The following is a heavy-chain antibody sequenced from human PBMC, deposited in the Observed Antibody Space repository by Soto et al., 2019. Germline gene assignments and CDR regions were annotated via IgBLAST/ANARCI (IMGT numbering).Heavy chain of an antibody. J-gene: IGHJ5*01. CDR2: ISYHSDSK. CDR3: EKGLNYYDSDDYLDS. V-gene: IGHV3-30-3*01. D-gene: IGHD3-22*01. CDR1: GFTFSSDA. Sequence: GGSLRLSCAASGFTFSSDAMHWVRQAPGKGLEWVAVISYHSDSKYYADSVKGRFTISRDNSKNMFYLQMNSLKAEDTAMYYCEKGLNYYDSDDYLDSWGQGPLVTVYS.